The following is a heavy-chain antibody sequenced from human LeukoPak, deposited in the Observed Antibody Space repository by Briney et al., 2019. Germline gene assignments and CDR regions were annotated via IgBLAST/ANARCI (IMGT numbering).Heavy chain of an antibody. CDR2: ISVYNGNT. CDR1: GYTFTSYD. J-gene: IGHJ3*02. Sequence: GASVKVSCKASGYTFTSYDINWVRQATGQGLEWMGWISVYNGNTNYAPKLQDRVTLTTDTSTSTAYMELRSLRSDDTAVYYCARDRTVLTFDIWGQGTMVTVSS. V-gene: IGHV1-18*01. CDR3: ARDRTVLTFDI. D-gene: IGHD4-11*01.